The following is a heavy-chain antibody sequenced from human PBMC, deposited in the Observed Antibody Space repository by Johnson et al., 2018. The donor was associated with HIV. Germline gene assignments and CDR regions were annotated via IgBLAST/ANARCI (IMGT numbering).Heavy chain of an antibody. CDR2: IRYDGSNK. Sequence: QVHLVESGGGVVQPGGSLRLSCAASEFTFNNYGMHWVRQAPGKGLEWVAFIRYDGSNKYHADSVKGRFTISRDNSKNTLYLQMNSLRTEDTAVFYCAKLIPSYDLPPDAFDIWGQGTMVTVSS. CDR3: AKLIPSYDLPPDAFDI. V-gene: IGHV3-30*02. J-gene: IGHJ3*02. CDR1: EFTFNNYG. D-gene: IGHD5-18*01.